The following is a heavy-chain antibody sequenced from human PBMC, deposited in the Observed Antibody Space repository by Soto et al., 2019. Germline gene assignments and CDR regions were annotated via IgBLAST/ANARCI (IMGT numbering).Heavy chain of an antibody. CDR3: STWGRNGWYTGFF. CDR1: GYTFTDYD. Sequence: QVQLVQSGAEVRKPGASVKVSCKTSGYTFTDYDINWVRQAPGRGLEWVGRMNPNSGRTDYAQKLEGRVTMTRDISLSTAYMELSRLAYDDTGVYFCSTWGRNGWYTGFFWGQGTLVTVSS. D-gene: IGHD6-19*01. V-gene: IGHV1-8*02. CDR2: MNPNSGRT. J-gene: IGHJ4*02.